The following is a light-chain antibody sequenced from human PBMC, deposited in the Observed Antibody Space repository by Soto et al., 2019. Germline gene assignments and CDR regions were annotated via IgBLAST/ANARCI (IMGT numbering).Light chain of an antibody. CDR3: QQRSLWPLT. CDR1: QSVSNH. Sequence: EVVLTQSPSTLSLSPGERATLSYRATQSVSNHLAWYQHRPGQAPRLLIYDASNRATDIPARFSGSGSGTDFTLTISSLEPEDSAVYYCQQRSLWPLTFGGGTKVEIK. CDR2: DAS. J-gene: IGKJ4*01. V-gene: IGKV3-11*01.